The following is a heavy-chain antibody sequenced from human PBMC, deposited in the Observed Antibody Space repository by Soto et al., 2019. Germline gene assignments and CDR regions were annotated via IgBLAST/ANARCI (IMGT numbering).Heavy chain of an antibody. Sequence: PGGSLRLSCAASGFTVSSNYMSWVRQAPGKGLEWVSVIYSCGSTYYADSVKGRFTISRDNSKNTLYLQMNSLRAEDTAVYYCARDWFGHRILACSPDYYYCGMGVRGQGTTVTVSS. CDR2: IYSCGST. CDR1: GFTVSSNY. V-gene: IGHV3-66*03. J-gene: IGHJ6*02. CDR3: ARDWFGHRILACSPDYYYCGMGV. D-gene: IGHD3-10*01.